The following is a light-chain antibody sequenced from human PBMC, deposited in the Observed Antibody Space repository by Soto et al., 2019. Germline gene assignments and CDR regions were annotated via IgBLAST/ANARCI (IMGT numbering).Light chain of an antibody. J-gene: IGLJ2*01. CDR2: KNN. Sequence: QSVLTQPPSASGTPGQRVTISCSGSSSNIGSNYVYWYQQLPATAPKLLVYKNNQRPSEVPDRFSGSKSGTSAFLAISVLRSEDEADYDCSAWDDSLSGHVVFGGGTKLTVL. CDR1: SSNIGSNY. CDR3: SAWDDSLSGHVV. V-gene: IGLV1-47*01.